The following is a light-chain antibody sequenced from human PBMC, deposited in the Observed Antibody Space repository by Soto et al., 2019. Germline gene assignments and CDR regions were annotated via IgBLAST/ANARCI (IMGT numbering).Light chain of an antibody. Sequence: QSVLTQPPSVSGAPGQRVTISCTGSSSNIGAGYDVHWYQQLPGTAPKLLIYGNSNRPSGVPDRFSGSKSGTSASLAITGLQAEDEADYYCQSSDSSLSRVVFGGGTQLTVL. CDR1: SSNIGAGYD. CDR2: GNS. V-gene: IGLV1-40*01. J-gene: IGLJ2*01. CDR3: QSSDSSLSRVV.